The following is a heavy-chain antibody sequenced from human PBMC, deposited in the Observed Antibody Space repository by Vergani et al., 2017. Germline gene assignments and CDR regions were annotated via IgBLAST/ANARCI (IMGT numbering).Heavy chain of an antibody. D-gene: IGHD5-24*01. J-gene: IGHJ4*02. CDR3: GRGSDNYN. Sequence: EVQLLQSEGAVVQPGGSLRLSCVASVFTFSSHAMSWVRQGNGQGLEWVSSIKNTANSTHYADSVKGRFTISRDNSKNTLYLKMNSLRVENTAVYYCGRGSDNYNWGQGTLVTVSS. CDR2: IKNTANST. CDR1: VFTFSSHA. V-gene: IGHV3-23*01.